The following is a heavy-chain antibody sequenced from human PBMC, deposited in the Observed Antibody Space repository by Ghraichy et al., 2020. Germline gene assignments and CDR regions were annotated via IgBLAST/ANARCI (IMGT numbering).Heavy chain of an antibody. V-gene: IGHV3-11*01. CDR2: ISSSGSTI. CDR1: GFTFSDYY. D-gene: IGHD2-15*01. Sequence: GGSLRLSCAASGFTFSDYYMSWIRQAPGKRLEWVSYISSSGSTIYYADSVKGRFTISRDNAKNSLYLQMNSLRAEDTAVYYCARGPPAGVLAANPYYYYGMDVWGQGTTVTVSS. CDR3: ARGPPAGVLAANPYYYYGMDV. J-gene: IGHJ6*02.